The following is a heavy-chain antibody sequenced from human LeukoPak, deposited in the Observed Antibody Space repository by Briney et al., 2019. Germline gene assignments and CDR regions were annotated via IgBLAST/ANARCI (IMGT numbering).Heavy chain of an antibody. Sequence: PSETLSLTCTVSGGSISSHYWSWIRQPPGKGLEWIGSISYSGSTTYNPSPKGRVTISVDTSKNQFPLMLSSVSAADTAVYYCARRYCSGGSCYSAFDYWGQGTLVAVSS. CDR2: ISYSGST. CDR1: GGSISSHY. J-gene: IGHJ4*02. D-gene: IGHD2-15*01. CDR3: ARRYCSGGSCYSAFDY. V-gene: IGHV4-59*08.